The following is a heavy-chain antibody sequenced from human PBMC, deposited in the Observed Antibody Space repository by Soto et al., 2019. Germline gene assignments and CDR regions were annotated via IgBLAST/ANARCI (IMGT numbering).Heavy chain of an antibody. CDR3: ATVVGLGRYYFDA. D-gene: IGHD2-15*01. Sequence: GASVXGSCKVAGHKVTELSRDWMRQSPGTGLECMGGFDPKDGLPVYAQNFEGRVTMTEDASTDTAYLEVENLRSEDTAVYFCATVVGLGRYYFDAWGQAPLLTVSS. CDR2: FDPKDGLP. J-gene: IGHJ5*02. V-gene: IGHV1-24*01. CDR1: GHKVTELS.